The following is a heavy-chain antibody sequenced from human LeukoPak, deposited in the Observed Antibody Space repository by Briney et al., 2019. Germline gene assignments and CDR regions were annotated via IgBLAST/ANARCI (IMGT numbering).Heavy chain of an antibody. Sequence: PGGSLRLSCAASGFTFSSYAMHWVRQAPGKGLEWVAVISYDGSNKYYADSVKGRFTISRDNSKNTLYLQMNSLRAEDTSVYYCARGPTYYAFWSGYQGYFDCWGQGTLVTVSS. CDR1: GFTFSSYA. CDR3: ARGPTYYAFWSGYQGYFDC. D-gene: IGHD3-3*01. CDR2: ISYDGSNK. V-gene: IGHV3-30-3*01. J-gene: IGHJ4*02.